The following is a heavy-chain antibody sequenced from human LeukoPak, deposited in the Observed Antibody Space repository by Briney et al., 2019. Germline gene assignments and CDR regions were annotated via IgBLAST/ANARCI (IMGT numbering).Heavy chain of an antibody. CDR2: IIPIFGTA. J-gene: IGHJ6*02. D-gene: IGHD4-17*01. Sequence: SAKVSCKASGGTFSSYAISWVRQAPGQGLEWMGGIIPIFGTANYAQKFQGRVTITADESTSTAYMELSSLRSEDTAVYYCARDLYAVTTSYYYYGMDVWGQGTTVTVSS. CDR1: GGTFSSYA. V-gene: IGHV1-69*13. CDR3: ARDLYAVTTSYYYYGMDV.